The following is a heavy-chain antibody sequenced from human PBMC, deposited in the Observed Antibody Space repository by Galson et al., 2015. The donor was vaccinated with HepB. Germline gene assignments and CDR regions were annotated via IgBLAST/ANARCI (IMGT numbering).Heavy chain of an antibody. CDR1: GFTFDDYA. CDR2: ISWNSGSI. D-gene: IGHD1-26*01. CDR3: AKDYESYVPLNSGSYYGP. Sequence: SLRLSCAASGFTFDDYAMHWVRQAPGKGLEWVSGISWNSGSIGYADSVKGRFTISRDNAKNSLYLQMNSLRAEDTALYYCAKDYESYVPLNSGSYYGPWGQGTLVTVSS. V-gene: IGHV3-9*01. J-gene: IGHJ5*02.